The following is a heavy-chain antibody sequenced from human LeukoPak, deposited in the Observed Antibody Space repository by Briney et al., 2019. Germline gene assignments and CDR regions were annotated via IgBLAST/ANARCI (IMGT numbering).Heavy chain of an antibody. J-gene: IGHJ4*02. CDR3: ARDLVERGYSYGRCDY. CDR2: ISSSSSYI. D-gene: IGHD5-18*01. V-gene: IGHV3-21*01. CDR1: VFTFSSYI. Sequence: GGSLRLSCAASVFTFSSYIINWVRPAPGKGLEWVSSISSSSSYIYYADSVKGRFTISRDNAKNSLYLQMNSLRAEDTAVYYCARDLVERGYSYGRCDYWGQGTLVTVSS.